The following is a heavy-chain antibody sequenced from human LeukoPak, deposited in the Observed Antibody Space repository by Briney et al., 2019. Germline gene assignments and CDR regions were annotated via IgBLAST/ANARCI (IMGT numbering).Heavy chain of an antibody. Sequence: SETLSLTCTVSGVSISSSNSYWGWIRQPPGKGLEWIGSIYYSGNTYYNASVKSRVTISIDSSKNQFSLMLSSVTAADTAVYYCARQTGSGLSTLPGGQGTLVTVSS. D-gene: IGHD5/OR15-5a*01. V-gene: IGHV4-39*01. CDR1: GVSISSSNSY. J-gene: IGHJ4*02. CDR2: IYYSGNT. CDR3: ARQTGSGLSTLP.